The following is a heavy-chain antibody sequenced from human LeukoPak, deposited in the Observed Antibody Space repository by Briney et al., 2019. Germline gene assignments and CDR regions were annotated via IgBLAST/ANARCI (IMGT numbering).Heavy chain of an antibody. CDR3: ARGRGLVAPYGMDV. Sequence: GGSLRLSCAASGFTFSNYWMIWVRQAPGQGLEWVANIKQDGSDKSYVDSVKGRFTISRDNAKNSLYLQMNSLRVEDTAVYYCARGRGLVAPYGMDVWGQGTTVTVSS. D-gene: IGHD1-26*01. CDR2: IKQDGSDK. J-gene: IGHJ6*02. CDR1: GFTFSNYW. V-gene: IGHV3-7*01.